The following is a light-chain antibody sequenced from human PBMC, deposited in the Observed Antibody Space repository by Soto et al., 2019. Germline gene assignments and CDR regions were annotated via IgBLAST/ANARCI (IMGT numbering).Light chain of an antibody. V-gene: IGKV3-15*01. Sequence: EIVMTQSPVTLSVSPGERVTLSCRASQSVSSNLAWYQQKPGQAPSLLIYGAFIRATGIPARFSGTGSGTEFTLTISSLQSEDFALYYCQQYNDWPLTFGQGTKVDIK. CDR3: QQYNDWPLT. CDR1: QSVSSN. CDR2: GAF. J-gene: IGKJ1*01.